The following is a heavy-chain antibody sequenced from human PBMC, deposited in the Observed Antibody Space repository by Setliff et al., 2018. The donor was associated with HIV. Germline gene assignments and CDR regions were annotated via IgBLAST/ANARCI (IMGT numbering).Heavy chain of an antibody. Sequence: PGGSLRLSCAASGFTFSNYNLNWVRQAPGKGLEWVSAISGSGGSTYSADSVKGRFTISRDNSKNTLYLQMNSLRAEDTAVYYCAKAPLTIVATGGEDCWGQGTLVTVSS. CDR2: ISGSGGST. D-gene: IGHD6-13*01. CDR3: AKAPLTIVATGGEDC. CDR1: GFTFSNYN. J-gene: IGHJ4*02. V-gene: IGHV3-23*01.